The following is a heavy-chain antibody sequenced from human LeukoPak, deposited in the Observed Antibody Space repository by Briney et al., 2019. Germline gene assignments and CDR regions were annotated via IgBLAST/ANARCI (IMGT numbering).Heavy chain of an antibody. Sequence: PSETLSLTCTVSGGSVSSGSYYWSWIRQPPGKGLEWIGDIYHSGSTKYTASLESRVIISVDTSKNQFSLKLSSVTAADTAVYYCARSLAGNLFRWLDPWGQGALVTVFS. D-gene: IGHD1-1*01. CDR1: GGSVSSGSYY. CDR2: IYHSGST. CDR3: ARSLAGNLFRWLDP. J-gene: IGHJ5*02. V-gene: IGHV4-61*01.